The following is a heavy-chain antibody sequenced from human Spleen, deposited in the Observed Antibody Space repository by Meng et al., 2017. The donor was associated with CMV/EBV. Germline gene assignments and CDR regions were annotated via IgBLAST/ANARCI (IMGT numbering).Heavy chain of an antibody. V-gene: IGHV4-39*07. Sequence: ISSGSYSWDWIRQSPGKGLEWIGAIYYSGSTYYKPSLRSRVSISVDTSKNHFSLKLSSVTAADTAVYYCARPRLIAGRLREPDCFDIWGQGTMVTVSS. CDR1: ISSGSYS. CDR2: IYYSGST. J-gene: IGHJ3*02. CDR3: ARPRLIAGRLREPDCFDI. D-gene: IGHD6-6*01.